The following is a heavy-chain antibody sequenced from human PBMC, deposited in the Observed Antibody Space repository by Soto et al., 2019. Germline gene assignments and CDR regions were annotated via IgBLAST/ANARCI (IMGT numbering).Heavy chain of an antibody. CDR1: GDSVSSNSAA. J-gene: IGHJ6*03. D-gene: IGHD1-7*01. V-gene: IGHV6-1*01. CDR2: TYYRSRWYN. CDR3: AGTSSLHWYYMDV. Sequence: PSQTLSLTCVISGDSVSSNSAAWNWIGQSPSRGLEWLGRTYYRSRWYNDYAVSVRSRITVNADTSKNQFSLHLNSVTPEDTAVYYCAGTSSLHWYYMDVWDKGTTVTVSS.